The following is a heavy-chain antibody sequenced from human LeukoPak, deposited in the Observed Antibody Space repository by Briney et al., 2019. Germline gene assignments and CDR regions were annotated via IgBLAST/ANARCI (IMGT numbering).Heavy chain of an antibody. CDR1: GFTFDDYA. CDR2: ISWNSGSI. J-gene: IGHJ4*02. V-gene: IGHV3-9*01. Sequence: GRSLRLSCAASGFTFDDYAMHWVRQAPGKGLEWASGISWNSGSIGYADSVKGRFTISRDNAKNSLYLQMNSLRAEDTALYYCAKDTYYDFWSGYFDYWGQGTLVTVSS. D-gene: IGHD3-3*01. CDR3: AKDTYYDFWSGYFDY.